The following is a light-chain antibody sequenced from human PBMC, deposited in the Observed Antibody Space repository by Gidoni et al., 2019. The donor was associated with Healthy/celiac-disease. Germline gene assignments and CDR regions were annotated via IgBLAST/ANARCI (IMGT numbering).Light chain of an antibody. CDR2: AAS. CDR3: QQSYSTPFT. CDR1: QSISSY. V-gene: IGKV1-39*01. Sequence: IQMPQSPSSLSASVGDRVTITCRASQSISSYLNWYQQKPGKAPKLLIYAASSLQSGVPSRLSGSGSGTDFTLTSSSLQPEDFATYYCQQSYSTPFTFGPGTKVDIK. J-gene: IGKJ3*01.